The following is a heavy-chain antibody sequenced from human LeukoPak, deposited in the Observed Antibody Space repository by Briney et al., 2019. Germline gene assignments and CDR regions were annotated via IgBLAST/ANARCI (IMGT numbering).Heavy chain of an antibody. CDR3: ARAGGTIAVAGNFDY. J-gene: IGHJ4*02. D-gene: IGHD6-19*01. CDR1: GYTFTSYG. V-gene: IGHV1-18*01. Sequence: ASVKVSCKASGYTFTSYGISWVRQAPGQGLEWMGWISAYNGNTDYAQKLQGRVTMTTDTSTSTAYMELRSLRSDDTAVYYCARAGGTIAVAGNFDYWGQGTLVTVSS. CDR2: ISAYNGNT.